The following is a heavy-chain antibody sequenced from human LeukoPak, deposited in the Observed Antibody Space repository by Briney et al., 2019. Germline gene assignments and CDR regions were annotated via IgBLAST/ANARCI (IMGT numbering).Heavy chain of an antibody. D-gene: IGHD3-3*01. V-gene: IGHV3-74*01. Sequence: GGSLRLSCAASGFTFSNYWMLCVRQAPGKALVWFSHINSDGSNTNYADSVKGRFTISRDNSKNTLYLQMNSLGAEDTAVYYCTDPFGDAFDIWGQGTMVTVSS. J-gene: IGHJ3*02. CDR2: INSDGSNT. CDR3: TDPFGDAFDI. CDR1: GFTFSNYW.